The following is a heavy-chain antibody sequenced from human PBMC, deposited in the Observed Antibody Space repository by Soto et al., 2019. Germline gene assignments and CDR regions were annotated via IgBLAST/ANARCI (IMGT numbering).Heavy chain of an antibody. CDR1: GGSISSYY. CDR2: IYYSGST. V-gene: IGHV4-59*01. D-gene: IGHD2-2*02. CDR3: ARGGVVVPAAINYYYYYGMDV. J-gene: IGHJ6*02. Sequence: PSETLSLTCTVSGGSISSYYWSWIRQPPGKGLEWIGYIYYSGSTNYNPSLKSRVTISVDTSKNQFSLKLSSVTAADTAAYYCARGGVVVPAAINYYYYYGMDVWGQGTTVTVSS.